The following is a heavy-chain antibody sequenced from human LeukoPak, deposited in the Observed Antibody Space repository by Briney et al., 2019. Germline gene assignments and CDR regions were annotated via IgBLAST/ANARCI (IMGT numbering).Heavy chain of an antibody. D-gene: IGHD5-18*01. Sequence: GGSLRLSCAASGFTFSSYWMHWVRHAPGKGLVWVSRINSDGSSTSYADSVKGRFTISRDNAKNTLYLQMNSLRAEDTAVYYCARDPSWIRGLMDYWGQGNLVTVSS. V-gene: IGHV3-74*01. CDR1: GFTFSSYW. CDR3: ARDPSWIRGLMDY. CDR2: INSDGSST. J-gene: IGHJ4*02.